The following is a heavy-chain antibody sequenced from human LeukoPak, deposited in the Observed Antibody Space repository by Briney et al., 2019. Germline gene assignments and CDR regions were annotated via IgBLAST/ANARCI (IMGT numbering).Heavy chain of an antibody. V-gene: IGHV4-34*01. J-gene: IGHJ5*02. CDR3: ARSYDFWSGYYNWFDP. CDR1: GGSFSGYY. D-gene: IGHD3-3*01. CDR2: INHSGST. Sequence: KPSETLSLTCAVYGGSFSGYYWSWIRQPPGKGLEWIGEINHSGSTNYNPSPKSRVTISVDTSKNQFSLKLSSVTAADTAVYYCARSYDFWSGYYNWFDPWGQGTLVTVSS.